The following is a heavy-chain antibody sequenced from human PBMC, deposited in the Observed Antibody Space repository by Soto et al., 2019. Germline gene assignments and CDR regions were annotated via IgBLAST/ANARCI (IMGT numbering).Heavy chain of an antibody. CDR3: ARDFGQGDYLDY. CDR2: ITDSSDTV. CDR1: GFSFSNYN. D-gene: IGHD3-3*01. J-gene: IGHJ4*02. V-gene: IGHV3-48*02. Sequence: EVQLVESGGGLVQPGGSLRLSCVASGFSFSNYNMNWVRQAPGKGLEWVSYITDSSDTVHYADSVRGRFTISRDNAESSLYLQMNSLRDEDTAVYFCARDFGQGDYLDYWGRGTLVTVSS.